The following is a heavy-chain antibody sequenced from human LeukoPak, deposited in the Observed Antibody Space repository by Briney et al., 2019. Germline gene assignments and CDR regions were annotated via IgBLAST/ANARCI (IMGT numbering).Heavy chain of an antibody. CDR1: GGSFSGYY. V-gene: IGHV4-34*01. J-gene: IGHJ4*02. CDR3: ASHSYYYGSGSPEFDY. CDR2: INHSGGT. D-gene: IGHD3-10*01. Sequence: SETLSLTCAVYGGSFSGYYWSWIRQPPGKGLEWIGEINHSGGTNYNPSLKSRVTISVDTSKNQFSLKLSSVTAADTAVYYCASHSYYYGSGSPEFDYWGQGTLVTVSS.